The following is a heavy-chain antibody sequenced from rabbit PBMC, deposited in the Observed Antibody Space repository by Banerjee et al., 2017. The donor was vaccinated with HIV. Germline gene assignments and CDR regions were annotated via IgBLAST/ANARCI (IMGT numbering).Heavy chain of an antibody. CDR2: IYTGSGST. CDR3: ARGDTYGYFGYVYPTGYYFDL. CDR1: GFSFSSSYY. J-gene: IGHJ4*01. Sequence: QQLEESGGDLVKPGASLTLTCTASGFSFSSSYYMCWVRQAPGKGLEWIACIYTGSGSTYYASWAKGRFPISKTSSTTVTLQMTSLTAADTATYFCARGDTYGYFGYVYPTGYYFDLWGQGTLVPS. V-gene: IGHV1S40*01. D-gene: IGHD6-1*01.